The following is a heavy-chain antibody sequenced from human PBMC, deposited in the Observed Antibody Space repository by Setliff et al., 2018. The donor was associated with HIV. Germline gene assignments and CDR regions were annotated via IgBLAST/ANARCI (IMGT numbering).Heavy chain of an antibody. CDR2: IWYDGSNK. J-gene: IGHJ1*01. CDR3: AKETVDCSGGSCSKYLQH. Sequence: PGGSLRLSCAASGFSFSSYGMHWVRQAPGKGLEWVAIIWYDGSNKKYAESAKGRFTISRDNSENTLYPQMNSLRVEDTAVYYCAKETVDCSGGSCSKYLQHWGQGTLVTVSS. V-gene: IGHV3-33*06. CDR1: GFSFSSYG. D-gene: IGHD2-15*01.